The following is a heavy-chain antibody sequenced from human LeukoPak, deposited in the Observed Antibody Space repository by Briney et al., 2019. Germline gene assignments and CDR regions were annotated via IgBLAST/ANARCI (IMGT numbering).Heavy chain of an antibody. CDR1: GYSFTSYW. D-gene: IGHD6-13*01. CDR2: IDPSDSYT. CDR3: ATQGIAAAAYDAFDI. Sequence: GESLKISCKGSGYSFTSYWISWVRQMPGKGLEWMGRIDPSDSYTNYSPSFQGHVTISADKSISTAYLQWSSLKASDTAMYYYATQGIAAAAYDAFDIWGQGTMVTVSS. J-gene: IGHJ3*02. V-gene: IGHV5-10-1*01.